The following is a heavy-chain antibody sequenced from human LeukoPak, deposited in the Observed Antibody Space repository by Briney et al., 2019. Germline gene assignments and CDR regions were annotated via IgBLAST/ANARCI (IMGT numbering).Heavy chain of an antibody. Sequence: ASVKVSCEASGYTLTSYYMHWVRQAPGQGLEWMGIINPSGGGTSYAQKFQGRVTMTRDTSTSTVYMELSSLRSEDTAVYYCARSVGIAAAEDYWGQGTLVTVSS. V-gene: IGHV1-46*01. J-gene: IGHJ4*02. CDR1: GYTLTSYY. CDR2: INPSGGGT. D-gene: IGHD6-13*01. CDR3: ARSVGIAAAEDY.